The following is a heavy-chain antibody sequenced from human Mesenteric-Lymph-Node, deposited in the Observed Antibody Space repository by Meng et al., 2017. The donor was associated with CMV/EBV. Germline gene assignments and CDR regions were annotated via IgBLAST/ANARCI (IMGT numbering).Heavy chain of an antibody. CDR2: IFYSGST. Sequence: SETLSLTWTVTGGSISSGDYYWTWIHQDPGKGLECIEYIFYSGSTHYNPSLKSRLNISIGTSKSQFSLKLSSMTAADTAVYYCARDRLFAPYYYYGMDVWGQGTTVTVSS. CDR3: ARDRLFAPYYYYGMDV. J-gene: IGHJ6*02. CDR1: GGSISSGDYY. V-gene: IGHV4-31*02. D-gene: IGHD2-21*01.